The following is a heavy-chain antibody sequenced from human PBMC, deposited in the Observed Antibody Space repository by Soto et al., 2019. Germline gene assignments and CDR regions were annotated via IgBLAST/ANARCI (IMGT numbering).Heavy chain of an antibody. V-gene: IGHV3-23*01. Sequence: EVQMLESGGGLVHPGGSLRLSCAASGFTFSNYAMNWVRKDPGKGLEWVSSISGSGRNTYYADSVKGRLTISRDSSKNTLYLQRNSLRVEDTGVYDCSKGLNGSGSFTSYYHYGMDVWGQGTTVTVSS. D-gene: IGHD3-10*01. CDR2: ISGSGRNT. CDR3: SKGLNGSGSFTSYYHYGMDV. J-gene: IGHJ6*02. CDR1: GFTFSNYA.